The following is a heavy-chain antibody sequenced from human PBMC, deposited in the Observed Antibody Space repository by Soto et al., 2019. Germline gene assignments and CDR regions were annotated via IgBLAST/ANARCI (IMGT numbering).Heavy chain of an antibody. Sequence: QVQLVESGGGVVQPGRSLRLSCAASGFTFSGYGMHWVRQAPGKGLEWVAITRHDGSNTYYADSVRGRFTISRDNSKKTLYLQMDSLRADDTGVYYCARDGVGATTFFGYFDYWGQGTLVTVAS. J-gene: IGHJ4*02. CDR3: ARDGVGATTFFGYFDY. D-gene: IGHD1-26*01. V-gene: IGHV3-33*01. CDR1: GFTFSGYG. CDR2: TRHDGSNT.